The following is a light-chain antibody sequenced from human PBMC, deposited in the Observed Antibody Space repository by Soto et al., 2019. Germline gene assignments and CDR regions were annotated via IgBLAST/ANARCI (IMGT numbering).Light chain of an antibody. CDR1: QSVSSN. Sequence: EIVMTQSPATLSVSPGERATLSCRASQSVSSNLAWYQQKPGQAPRLLIYGASTRATGIPARFSGSGSGTEFTLPIGSLQSEDFAVYYCQQYNNWPPAGYTFGQGTKLEIK. CDR2: GAS. V-gene: IGKV3-15*01. CDR3: QQYNNWPPAGYT. J-gene: IGKJ2*01.